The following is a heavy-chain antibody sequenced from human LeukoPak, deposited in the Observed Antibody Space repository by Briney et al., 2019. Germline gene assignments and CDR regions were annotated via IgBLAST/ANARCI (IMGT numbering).Heavy chain of an antibody. V-gene: IGHV3-7*03. CDR2: IRQDGDTK. CDR3: VRDQDEDRGSTTFDR. Sequence: GGSLRLSCAASGFPFNAYWMTWVRQAPGKGLEWVANIRQDGDTKYYVDSVKGRFTISRDNAMNSLYLQMNSLRAEDTAIYYCVRDQDEDRGSTTFDRWGQGTLVTVSS. J-gene: IGHJ4*02. CDR1: GFPFNAYW. D-gene: IGHD1-26*01.